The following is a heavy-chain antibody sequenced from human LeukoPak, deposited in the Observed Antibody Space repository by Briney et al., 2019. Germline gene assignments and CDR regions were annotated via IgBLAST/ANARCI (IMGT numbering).Heavy chain of an antibody. D-gene: IGHD3-16*02. J-gene: IGHJ3*02. V-gene: IGHV4-39*07. CDR3: ARDGPHMITFGGVIVGVAFDI. Sequence: SETLSLTCTVSGGSISSSSYYWGWIRQPPGKGLEWIGSIYYSGSTYYNPSLKSRVTISVDTSKNQFSLKLSSVTAADTAVYYCARDGPHMITFGGVIVGVAFDIWGQGTMVTVSS. CDR2: IYYSGST. CDR1: GGSISSSSYY.